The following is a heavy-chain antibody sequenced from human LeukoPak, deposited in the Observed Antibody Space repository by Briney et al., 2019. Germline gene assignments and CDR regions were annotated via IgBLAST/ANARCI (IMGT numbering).Heavy chain of an antibody. CDR1: GYTFTSYG. V-gene: IGHV1-69*13. CDR2: IIPVFGTT. CDR3: ARTTVTPNYYYYYMDV. D-gene: IGHD4-11*01. J-gene: IGHJ6*03. Sequence: SVKVSCKASGYTFTSYGISWVRQAPGQGLEWMGGIIPVFGTTNYAQKFQGRVTITADESTSTAYMELSSLRSEDTAVYYCARTTVTPNYYYYYMDVWGKGTTVTVSS.